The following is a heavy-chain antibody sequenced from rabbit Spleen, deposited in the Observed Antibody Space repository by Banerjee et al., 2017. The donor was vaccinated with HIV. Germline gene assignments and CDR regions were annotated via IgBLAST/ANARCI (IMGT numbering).Heavy chain of an antibody. J-gene: IGHJ6*01. V-gene: IGHV1S45*01. CDR1: GFSFSSSYW. D-gene: IGHD8-1*01. CDR3: ARDTGSSFSSYGMDL. CDR2: IDAGSSGST. Sequence: QEQLEESGGDLVKPEGSLTLTCTASGFSFSSSYWICWVRQAPGKGLEWIACIDAGSSGSTYYATWAKGRFTCSKTSSTTVTLQMTSLTVADTATYFCARDTGSSFSSYGMDLWGQGTLVTVS.